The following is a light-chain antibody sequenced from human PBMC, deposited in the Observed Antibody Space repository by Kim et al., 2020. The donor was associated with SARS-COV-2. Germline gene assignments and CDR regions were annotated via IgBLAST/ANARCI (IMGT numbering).Light chain of an antibody. CDR3: QQDGASSLT. V-gene: IGKV3-20*01. CDR1: QSVSNSR. J-gene: IGKJ4*01. CDR2: DAS. Sequence: EIVLTQSPSTLSLSPGERATLSCRASQSVSNSRLAWYQQKPGQAPRLLIYDASSRATGITDRFSGSGSGTDFTLTISRLEPEDFAVYYCQQDGASSLTFGGGTKVDIK.